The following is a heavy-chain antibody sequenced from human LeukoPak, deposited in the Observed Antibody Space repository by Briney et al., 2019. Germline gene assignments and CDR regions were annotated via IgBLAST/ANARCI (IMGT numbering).Heavy chain of an antibody. J-gene: IGHJ4*02. CDR3: ARDSGGYYYGSGTDY. Sequence: ASVKVSCKASGYTFTGYYMHWVRQAPGQGLEWMGWINPNSGGTDYAQKFQGRVTMTRDTSISTAYMELSRLRSDDTAVYYCARDSGGYYYGSGTDYWGQGTLVTLSS. CDR1: GYTFTGYY. D-gene: IGHD3-10*01. V-gene: IGHV1-2*02. CDR2: INPNSGGT.